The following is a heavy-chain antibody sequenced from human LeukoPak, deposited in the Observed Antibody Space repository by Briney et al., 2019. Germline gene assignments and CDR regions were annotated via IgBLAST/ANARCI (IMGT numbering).Heavy chain of an antibody. J-gene: IGHJ4*02. D-gene: IGHD6-19*01. CDR1: GGSISTYY. CDR3: ARFSGWIRSYFDY. Sequence: SETLSLTCTVSGGSISTYYWSWIRQPPGKGLEWIGDIYYSGNTNYNPSPKSRVTISVDTSKNQFSLRLSSVTAADTAVYYCARFSGWIRSYFDYWGQGTLVPVSS. V-gene: IGHV4-59*08. CDR2: IYYSGNT.